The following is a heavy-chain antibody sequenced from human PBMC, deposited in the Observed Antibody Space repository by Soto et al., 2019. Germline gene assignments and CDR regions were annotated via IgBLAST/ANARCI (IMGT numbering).Heavy chain of an antibody. CDR1: GYNFATYW. CDR2: IDPSDSYT. J-gene: IGHJ4*02. D-gene: IGHD3-10*01. V-gene: IGHV5-10-1*01. CDR3: ARLPLVSLVRGIIVDDY. Sequence: GESLKISCKGSGYNFATYWIGWVRQMPGKGLEWLGRIDPSDSYTNYSPSFRGHVTISADKSISTAYLQWSSLKASDTAMYYCARLPLVSLVRGIIVDDYWGQGTLVTVSS.